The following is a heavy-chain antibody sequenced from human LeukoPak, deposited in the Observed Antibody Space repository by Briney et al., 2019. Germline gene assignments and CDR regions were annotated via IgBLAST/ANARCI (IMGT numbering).Heavy chain of an antibody. Sequence: GGSLILSCAASGFTFSNYGMHWVRQAPGKGLEWVSSVSSSSTYIYYTDSVKGRFTISRDNAKNSLYLQMNRLRAEDTAVYYCARAGYTDYGVPESWGQGTLVTVSS. J-gene: IGHJ5*02. D-gene: IGHD4-17*01. V-gene: IGHV3-21*01. CDR2: VSSSSTYI. CDR1: GFTFSNYG. CDR3: ARAGYTDYGVPES.